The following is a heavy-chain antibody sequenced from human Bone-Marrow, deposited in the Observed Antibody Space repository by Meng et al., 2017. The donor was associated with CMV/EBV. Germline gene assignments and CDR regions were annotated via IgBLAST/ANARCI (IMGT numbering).Heavy chain of an antibody. D-gene: IGHD3-10*01. Sequence: SVKVSCKASGYTFTSYDINWVRQAPGQGLEWMGGIIPIFGTANYAQKFQGRVTITTDESTSTAYMELSSLRSEDTAVYYCARDVWFGELDVWGQGNTVNVSS. J-gene: IGHJ6*02. V-gene: IGHV1-69*05. CDR2: IIPIFGTA. CDR1: GYTFTSYD. CDR3: ARDVWFGELDV.